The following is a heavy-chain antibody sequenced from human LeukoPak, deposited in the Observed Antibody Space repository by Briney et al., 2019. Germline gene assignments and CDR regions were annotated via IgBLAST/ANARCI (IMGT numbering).Heavy chain of an antibody. Sequence: NSSETLSLTCTVSGGSISSSSYYWGWIRQPPGKGLEWIGSIYYSGSTYYNPSLKSRVTISVDKSKNQFSLKLSSVTAADTAVYYCARDWSRGIFNWFDPWGQGTLVIVSS. CDR2: IYYSGST. J-gene: IGHJ5*02. D-gene: IGHD3-9*01. CDR1: GGSISSSSYY. V-gene: IGHV4-39*07. CDR3: ARDWSRGIFNWFDP.